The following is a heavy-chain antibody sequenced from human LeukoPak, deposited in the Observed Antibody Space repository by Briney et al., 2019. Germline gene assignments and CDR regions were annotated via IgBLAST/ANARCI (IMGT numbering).Heavy chain of an antibody. CDR3: ARGHSGYDYYFDY. V-gene: IGHV4-4*02. CDR2: IYHSGST. D-gene: IGHD5-12*01. CDR1: GGSISSSNW. J-gene: IGHJ4*02. Sequence: PSGTLSLTCAVSGGSISSSNWWSWVRQPPGKGLEWIGEIYHSGSTNYNPSLKSRVTISVDTSKNQFSLKLSSVTAADTAVYYCARGHSGYDYYFDYWGQGTLVTVSS.